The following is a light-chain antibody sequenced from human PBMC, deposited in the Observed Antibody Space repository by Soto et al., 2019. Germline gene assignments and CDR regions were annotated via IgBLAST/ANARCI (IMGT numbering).Light chain of an antibody. V-gene: IGLV4-69*01. J-gene: IGLJ2*01. CDR3: QTWGTGIVV. Sequence: QSVLTQSPSASASLGASVKLTCTLSSGHSTYAIAWLQQQPEKGPRSLMKLNSDGSHSKGDGIPDRFSGSSSGAERYLTISSLQSEDEADYHCQTWGTGIVVFGGGTKLTVL. CDR2: LNSDGSH. CDR1: SGHSTYA.